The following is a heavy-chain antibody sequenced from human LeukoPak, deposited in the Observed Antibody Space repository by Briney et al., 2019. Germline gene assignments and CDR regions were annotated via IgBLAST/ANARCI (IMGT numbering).Heavy chain of an antibody. Sequence: GGSLRLSCAESGFTFSSYGMHWVRQAPGKGLEWVAFIRYDGSNKYYADSVKGRFTISRDNSKNTLYLQMNSLRAEDTAVYYCASDYVWGSYRRLDYWGQGTLVTVSS. D-gene: IGHD3-16*02. CDR3: ASDYVWGSYRRLDY. CDR1: GFTFSSYG. J-gene: IGHJ4*02. CDR2: IRYDGSNK. V-gene: IGHV3-30*02.